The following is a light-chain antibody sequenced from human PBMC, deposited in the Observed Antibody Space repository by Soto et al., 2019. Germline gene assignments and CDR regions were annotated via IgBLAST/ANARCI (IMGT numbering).Light chain of an antibody. CDR3: QSYDSSLRGSV. Sequence: SVLTQPPSGSGAPGQTVTISCAGGSSNIGPGFDVHWYQQVSGAAPKLLIYGNSNRPSGVPDRFSGSRSGTSASLVITGLQPEDEADYYCQSYDSSLRGSVFGPGTKVTVL. V-gene: IGLV1-40*01. CDR1: SSNIGPGFD. CDR2: GNS. J-gene: IGLJ1*01.